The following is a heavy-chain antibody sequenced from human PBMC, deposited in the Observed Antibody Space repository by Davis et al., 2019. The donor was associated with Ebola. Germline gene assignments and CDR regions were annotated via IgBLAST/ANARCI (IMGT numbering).Heavy chain of an antibody. D-gene: IGHD3-10*01. J-gene: IGHJ4*02. Sequence: ASVKVSCKASGYTFTSYAMHSVRQAPGQRLEWMGWINAGNGNTKYSQKFQGRVTITRDTSASTAYMELSSLRSEDTAVYYCARGQGLLWFGESNTYYFDYWGQGTLVTVSS. V-gene: IGHV1-3*01. CDR2: INAGNGNT. CDR1: GYTFTSYA. CDR3: ARGQGLLWFGESNTYYFDY.